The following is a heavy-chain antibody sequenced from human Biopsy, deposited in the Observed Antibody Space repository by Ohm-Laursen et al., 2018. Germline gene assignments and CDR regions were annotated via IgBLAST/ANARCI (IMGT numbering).Heavy chain of an antibody. Sequence: SLRLSCAAPGFTFSNYGMQWVRQAPGKGLEWISYIASSGGTTYYVDSVKGRFTISRDNAEKSLYLQMNSLRAEDTAVYYCARDTPETYDYDNDDNSPFPRRYIDYWGQGTLVTVSS. V-gene: IGHV3-48*04. CDR3: ARDTPETYDYDNDDNSPFPRRYIDY. D-gene: IGHD3-22*01. CDR2: IASSGGTT. J-gene: IGHJ4*02. CDR1: GFTFSNYG.